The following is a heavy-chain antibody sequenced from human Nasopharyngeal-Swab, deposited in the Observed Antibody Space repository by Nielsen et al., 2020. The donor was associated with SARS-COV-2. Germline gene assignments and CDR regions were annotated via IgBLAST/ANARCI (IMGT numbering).Heavy chain of an antibody. CDR2: ISYDGSNK. CDR3: ASFGIDY. V-gene: IGHV3-30*03. J-gene: IGHJ4*02. D-gene: IGHD3-16*01. CDR1: GFTFSSYG. Sequence: GGSLRLSCAASGFTFSSYGMHWVRQAPGKGLEWVAVISYDGSNKYYADSVKGRFTISRDNSKNTLYLQMNSLRAEDTAVYYCASFGIDYWGQGTLVTVSS.